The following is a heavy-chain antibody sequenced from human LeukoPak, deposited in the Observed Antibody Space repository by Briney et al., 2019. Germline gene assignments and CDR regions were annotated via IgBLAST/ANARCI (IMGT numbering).Heavy chain of an antibody. CDR2: ISGSSSYI. CDR3: ARDLLGWELHYFDY. V-gene: IGHV3-21*01. D-gene: IGHD1-26*01. J-gene: IGHJ4*02. CDR1: GFTFSTYN. Sequence: GGSLRLSCAASGFTFSTYNKNWVRQAPGKGLEWVSSISGSSSYIYYADSVKGRFSISRDNAKNSLYLQMNSLRAEDTAVYYCARDLLGWELHYFDYWGQGTLVTVSS.